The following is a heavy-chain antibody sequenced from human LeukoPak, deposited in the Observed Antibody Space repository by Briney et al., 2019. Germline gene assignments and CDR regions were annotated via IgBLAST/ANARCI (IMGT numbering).Heavy chain of an antibody. Sequence: SETLSLNCSVSGYSINNGYYWGWIRQSPREGLEWIGAIFHSGTFFYNPSLKSRVTLSTDTSRDQFSLRLTSVTAADTALYYCVRMGVSYYYDSTTYFPVAFDVWGQGTKVSVSS. CDR3: VRMGVSYYYDSTTYFPVAFDV. D-gene: IGHD2/OR15-2a*01. CDR2: IFHSGTF. CDR1: GYSINNGYY. J-gene: IGHJ3*01. V-gene: IGHV4-38-2*02.